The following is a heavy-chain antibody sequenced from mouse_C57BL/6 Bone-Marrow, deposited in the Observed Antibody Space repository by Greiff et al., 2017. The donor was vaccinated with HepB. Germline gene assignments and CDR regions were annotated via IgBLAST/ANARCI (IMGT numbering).Heavy chain of an antibody. CDR2: IDPETGGT. D-gene: IGHD2-3*01. Sequence: SGAELVRPGASVTLSCKASGYTFTDYEMHWVKQTPVHGLEWIGAIDPETGGTAYNQKFKGKAILTADKSSSTAYMELRSLTSEDSAVYYCKRSDDGYYGYWFAYWGQGTLVTVSA. J-gene: IGHJ3*01. V-gene: IGHV1-15*01. CDR1: GYTFTDYE. CDR3: KRSDDGYYGYWFAY.